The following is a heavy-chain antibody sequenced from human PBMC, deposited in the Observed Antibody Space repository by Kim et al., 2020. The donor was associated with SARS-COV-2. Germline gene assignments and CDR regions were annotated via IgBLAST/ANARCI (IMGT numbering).Heavy chain of an antibody. CDR1: GGSISSSSYY. CDR2: IYYSGST. CDR3: ARHGQSAGSGWYWGLECYFDY. J-gene: IGHJ4*02. V-gene: IGHV4-39*01. D-gene: IGHD6-19*01. Sequence: SETLSLTCTVSGGSISSSSYYWGWIRQPPGKGLEWIGSIYYSGSTYYNPSLKRRVTISVDKSKNQFSLKLSSVTAADTAVYYCARHGQSAGSGWYWGLECYFDYWGQGTLVTVSS.